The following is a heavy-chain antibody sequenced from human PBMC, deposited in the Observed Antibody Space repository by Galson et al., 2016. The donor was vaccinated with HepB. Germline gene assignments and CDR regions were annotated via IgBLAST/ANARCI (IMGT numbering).Heavy chain of an antibody. Sequence: SLRLSCAASGFTFSGSAMHWVRQASGKGLEWVGRIRSKANNSATAYAASVKGRFTITRDQAKKSLFLGMNSLRAEDTGVYYCATWRGYGYGIDYWGQGTLVTVSS. CDR3: ATWRGYGYGIDY. V-gene: IGHV3-73*01. J-gene: IGHJ4*02. CDR1: GFTFSGSA. CDR2: IRSKANNSAT. D-gene: IGHD5-18*01.